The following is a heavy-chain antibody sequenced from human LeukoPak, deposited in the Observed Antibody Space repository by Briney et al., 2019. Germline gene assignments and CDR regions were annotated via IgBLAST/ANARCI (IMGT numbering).Heavy chain of an antibody. J-gene: IGHJ4*02. CDR2: IIPIFGTA. CDR3: ARERESGYYDSSGYFDY. D-gene: IGHD3-22*01. CDR1: GGTFSSYA. Sequence: GASVKVSCKASGGTFSSYAISWVRQAPGQGLEWMGRIIPIFGTANYAQKFQGRVTITTDESTSTAYMGLSSLRSEDTAVYYCARERESGYYDSSGYFDYWGQGTLVTVSS. V-gene: IGHV1-69*05.